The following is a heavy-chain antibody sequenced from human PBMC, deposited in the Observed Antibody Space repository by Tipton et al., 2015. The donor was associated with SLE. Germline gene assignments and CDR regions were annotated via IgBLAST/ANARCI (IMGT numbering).Heavy chain of an antibody. Sequence: PGLVKPSETLSLTCTVSGGSISSYYWSWIRQPPGKGLEWIGYIYYSGSTNYNPSLKSRVTISVDTSKNQFSLKLSSVTAADTAVYYCARVLVARYDAFDIWGQGTMVTVSS. CDR1: GGSISSYY. D-gene: IGHD5-12*01. CDR3: ARVLVARYDAFDI. V-gene: IGHV4-59*01. J-gene: IGHJ3*02. CDR2: IYYSGST.